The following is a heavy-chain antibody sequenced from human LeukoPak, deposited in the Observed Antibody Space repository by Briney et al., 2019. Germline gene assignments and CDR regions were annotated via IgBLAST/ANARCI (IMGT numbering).Heavy chain of an antibody. J-gene: IGHJ4*02. CDR3: AKNTFPYYYDSSGYFDY. D-gene: IGHD3-22*01. CDR1: GFTVSNNY. Sequence: PGGSLRVSCAVSGFTVSNNYMSWVRQAPGKGLEWVSVIYSAGSTFYADSVKGRFTISRDNSKNTLYLQMNSLRAEDTAVYYCAKNTFPYYYDSSGYFDYWGQGTLVTVSS. CDR2: IYSAGST. V-gene: IGHV3-66*01.